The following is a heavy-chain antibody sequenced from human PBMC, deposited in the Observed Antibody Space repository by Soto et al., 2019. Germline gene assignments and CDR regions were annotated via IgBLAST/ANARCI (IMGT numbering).Heavy chain of an antibody. CDR2: ISRNSGTI. V-gene: IGHV3-9*01. Sequence: PGGSLRLSCVVSGFTFDDYVMHWVRQAPGKGLEWVSGISRNSGTIEYADSVKGRFTVSRDNAKNTLYLQMNSLRAEDTAMYYCTRRDSGAFDVWGHGTMVTVSS. CDR1: GFTFDDYV. J-gene: IGHJ3*01. CDR3: TRRDSGAFDV.